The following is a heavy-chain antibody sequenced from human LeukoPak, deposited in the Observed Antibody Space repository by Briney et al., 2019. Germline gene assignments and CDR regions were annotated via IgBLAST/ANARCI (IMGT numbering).Heavy chain of an antibody. J-gene: IGHJ4*02. V-gene: IGHV4-30-2*01. CDR2: IYHSGST. Sequence: SQTLSLTCTVSGGSISSGGYYWSWIRQPPGKGLEWIGYIYHSGSTYYNPSLKSRVTISRDNAKNSLYLQMNSLRAEDTAVYYCARDQVLLWFGDPSTFDYWGQGTLVTVSS. CDR1: GGSISSGGYY. D-gene: IGHD3-10*01. CDR3: ARDQVLLWFGDPSTFDY.